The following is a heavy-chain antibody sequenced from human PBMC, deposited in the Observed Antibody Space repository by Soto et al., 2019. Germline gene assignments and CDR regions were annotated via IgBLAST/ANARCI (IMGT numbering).Heavy chain of an antibody. Sequence: GGSLRLSCAASGFTFSSYAMSWVRQAPGKGLEWVSAISGSGGSTYYADSVKGRFTISRDNSKNTLYLQMNSLGAEDTAVYYCAKGGQQLVQRYYFDYWGQGTLVTVSS. CDR1: GFTFSSYA. CDR3: AKGGQQLVQRYYFDY. CDR2: ISGSGGST. D-gene: IGHD6-13*01. V-gene: IGHV3-23*01. J-gene: IGHJ4*02.